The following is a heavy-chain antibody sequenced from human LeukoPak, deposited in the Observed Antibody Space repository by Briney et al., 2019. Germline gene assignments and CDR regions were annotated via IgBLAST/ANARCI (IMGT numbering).Heavy chain of an antibody. J-gene: IGHJ4*02. V-gene: IGHV4-59*12. CDR1: GGSISNYY. D-gene: IGHD3-22*01. CDR3: AREPPGHYYDSSGYYYDY. Sequence: SETLSLTCTVSGGSISNYYWSWIRQPPGKGLEWIGYIYYSGTTNYNPSLKSRVTISVDTSKNQFSLKLSSVTAADTAVYYCAREPPGHYYDSSGYYYDYWGQGTLVTVSS. CDR2: IYYSGTT.